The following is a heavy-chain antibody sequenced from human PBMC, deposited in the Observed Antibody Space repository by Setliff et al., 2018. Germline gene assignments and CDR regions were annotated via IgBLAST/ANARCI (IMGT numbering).Heavy chain of an antibody. V-gene: IGHV4-59*11. Sequence: PSATLSLTCTVSGDYISSQYWSWIRQPPGKGLEWIGYISNRGSTDYNPSLKSRVTISEDTSRSQYSLKLTSVTTADTAVYYCALSDHYPFYYDYWGLGTLVTVSS. D-gene: IGHD3-3*01. CDR1: GDYISSQY. J-gene: IGHJ4*02. CDR3: ALSDHYPFYYDY. CDR2: ISNRGST.